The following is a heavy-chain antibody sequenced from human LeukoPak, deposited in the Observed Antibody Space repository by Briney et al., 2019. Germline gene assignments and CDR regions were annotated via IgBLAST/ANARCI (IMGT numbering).Heavy chain of an antibody. CDR2: IYPGDSDT. CDR3: ARRYYYGSGSYLFDY. J-gene: IGHJ4*02. Sequence: GESLKISCKGSGYSFTSYWIGWVRQMPGKGLEWMGIIYPGDSDTRYSPSFQGQVTISADKSICTAYLQWSSLKASDTAMYYCARRYYYGSGSYLFDYWGQGTLVTVSS. D-gene: IGHD3-10*01. V-gene: IGHV5-51*01. CDR1: GYSFTSYW.